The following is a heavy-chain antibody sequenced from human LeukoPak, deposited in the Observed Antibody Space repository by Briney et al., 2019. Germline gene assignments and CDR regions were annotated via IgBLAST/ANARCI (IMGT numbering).Heavy chain of an antibody. CDR2: ISSSSSTI. J-gene: IGHJ4*02. D-gene: IGHD6-6*01. CDR1: GLTFSTYS. CDR3: AREYSSSSAKALDY. Sequence: PGGSLRLSCAACGLTFSTYSMNWVRQAPGKGLEWVSYISSSSSTIYYADSVKGRFTISRDNAKNSLHLQMNTLRDEDTAVYYCAREYSSSSAKALDYWGQGTLVTVSS. V-gene: IGHV3-48*02.